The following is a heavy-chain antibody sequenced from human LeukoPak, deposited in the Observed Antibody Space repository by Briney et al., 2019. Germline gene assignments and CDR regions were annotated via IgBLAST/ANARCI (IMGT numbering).Heavy chain of an antibody. CDR2: FTSGSRSI. Sequence: PGGSLRLSCAASGFTFSSYSMTWVRQAPGKGLEWVSSFTSGSRSIYYADSVKGRFTISRDNAKNSVSLQMNSLRAEDTAVYYCARIYLKMASASWGQGTQVTVSS. CDR1: GFTFSSYS. V-gene: IGHV3-21*01. D-gene: IGHD2-8*01. J-gene: IGHJ5*02. CDR3: ARIYLKMASAS.